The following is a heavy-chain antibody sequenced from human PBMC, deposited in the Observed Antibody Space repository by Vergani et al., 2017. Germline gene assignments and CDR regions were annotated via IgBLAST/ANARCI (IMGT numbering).Heavy chain of an antibody. CDR3: ARDASRAGGFR. J-gene: IGHJ4*02. CDR2: ISTDGTKK. Sequence: QVQLVESGGGIVQPGTSLRLSCVASGFTFSSHAIHWVRRAPGKGLEWVAVISTDGTKKFYGDSVKGRFTISRDNSKKTLDLQMNSLRAEDTAVYYCARDASRAGGFRWGQGTLVTVSS. D-gene: IGHD4-23*01. V-gene: IGHV3-30*03. CDR1: GFTFSSHA.